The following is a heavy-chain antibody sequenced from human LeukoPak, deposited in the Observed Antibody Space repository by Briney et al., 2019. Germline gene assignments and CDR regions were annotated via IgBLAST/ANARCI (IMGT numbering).Heavy chain of an antibody. CDR3: AKRGVVIRGILVSGYHQEAYHYDY. J-gene: IGHJ4*02. V-gene: IGHV3-23*01. CDR2: ISDRGGSP. D-gene: IGHD3-10*01. CDR1: GISLVNYA. Sequence: GGSLRLSCVVSGISLVNYAMTWLSQAPGKGPEWVSYISDRGGSPTYADSVKGRFTISRDTSLNTLYLQMNNLRAEDTAVYFCAKRGVVIRGILVSGYHQEAYHYDYWGQGVLVTVSS.